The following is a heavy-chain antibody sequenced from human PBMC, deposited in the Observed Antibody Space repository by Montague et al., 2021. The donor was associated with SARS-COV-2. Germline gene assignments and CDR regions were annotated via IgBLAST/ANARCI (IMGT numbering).Heavy chain of an antibody. CDR1: GFSLSTPNVG. J-gene: IGHJ4*02. CDR2: SYSNXEK. CDR3: AHLIRYYDIFTGIPFDY. Sequence: PALVKPTQTLTLTCTFSGFSLSTPNVGVGWIRPPPGKALEWVAVSYSNXEKRYSPSLRNRLTITKDTAKNQVVLSLTYVDPVDTATYYCAHLIRYYDIFTGIPFDYWGQGSQVTVSS. D-gene: IGHD3-9*01. V-gene: IGHV2-5*01.